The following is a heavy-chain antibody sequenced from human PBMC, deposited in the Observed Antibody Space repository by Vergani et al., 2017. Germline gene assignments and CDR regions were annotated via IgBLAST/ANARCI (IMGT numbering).Heavy chain of an antibody. J-gene: IGHJ3*02. V-gene: IGHV1-2*02. CDR3: ARDQAWELQDDDAFDI. D-gene: IGHD1-26*01. CDR2: INPNSGGT. CDR1: GYTFTGYY. Sequence: QVQLVQSGAEVKKPGASVKVSCKASGYTFTGYYMHWVRQAPGQGLEWMGWINPNSGGTNYAQKFQGRVTMTRDTSISTAYMALSRLRSDDTAVYYCARDQAWELQDDDAFDIWGQGTMVTVSS.